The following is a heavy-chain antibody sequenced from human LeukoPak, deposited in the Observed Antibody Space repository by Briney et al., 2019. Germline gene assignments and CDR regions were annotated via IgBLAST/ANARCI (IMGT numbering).Heavy chain of an antibody. D-gene: IGHD6-19*01. CDR2: ITGSGGTT. V-gene: IGHV3-23*01. Sequence: GGSLRLSCAPSVFTLSKYAMSWVRQAPGKGLEWVSAITGSGGTTYYVDSVKGRFTISRDNSENTLFLQMNSLRAEDTALYYCAKDAGSSGWPIDYWGQGTLVTVSS. CDR1: VFTLSKYA. J-gene: IGHJ4*02. CDR3: AKDAGSSGWPIDY.